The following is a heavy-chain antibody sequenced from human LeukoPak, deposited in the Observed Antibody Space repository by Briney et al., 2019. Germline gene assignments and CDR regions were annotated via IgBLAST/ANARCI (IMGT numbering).Heavy chain of an antibody. V-gene: IGHV3-48*02. Sequence: PGGSLRLSCAASGFTFSSYSMNWVRQAPGKGLEWVSYISSSSSTIYYADSVKGRFTISRDNAKNSLYLQMNSLRDEDTAVYYCARAGEQWLAEKVFDYWGQGTLVTVSS. CDR1: GFTFSSYS. J-gene: IGHJ4*02. CDR2: ISSSSSTI. D-gene: IGHD6-19*01. CDR3: ARAGEQWLAEKVFDY.